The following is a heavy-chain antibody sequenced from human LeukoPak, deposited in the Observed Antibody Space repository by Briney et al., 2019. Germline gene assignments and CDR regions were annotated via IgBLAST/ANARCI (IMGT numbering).Heavy chain of an antibody. J-gene: IGHJ4*02. CDR3: ARLYYDSSGYYQICYFDY. V-gene: IGHV4-39*01. CDR2: IYDSGST. D-gene: IGHD3-22*01. Sequence: PSETLSLTCTVSGGSISSSSYYWGWIRQPPGRGLGWIGSIYDSGSTYYNPSLKSRITISVDTSKNQFSLNLSSVTAADTAVYYCARLYYDSSGYYQICYFDYWGQGTLVTVSS. CDR1: GGSISSSSYY.